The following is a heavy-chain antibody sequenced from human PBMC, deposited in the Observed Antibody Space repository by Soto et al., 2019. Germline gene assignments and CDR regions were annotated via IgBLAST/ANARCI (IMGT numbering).Heavy chain of an antibody. CDR1: GGSFSGYY. D-gene: IGHD3-9*01. CDR3: ARDPKYYDILDS. CDR2: INHSGST. J-gene: IGHJ5*01. Sequence: SETLSLTCAVYGGSFSGYYWSWIRQPPGKGLEWIGEINHSGSTNYNPSLKSRVTISVDTSKNQFSLKLSSVTAADTAVYYCARDPKYYDILDSWGQGTLVTVSS. V-gene: IGHV4-34*01.